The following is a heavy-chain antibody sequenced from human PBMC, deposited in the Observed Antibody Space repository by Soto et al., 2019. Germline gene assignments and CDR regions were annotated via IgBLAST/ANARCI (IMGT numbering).Heavy chain of an antibody. V-gene: IGHV5-51*03. J-gene: IGHJ4*02. D-gene: IGHD3-10*01. CDR3: ANVDHSGSGNYYLDY. Sequence: EVQLVQSGAEMKKPGESLKISCKGSGYTFTSYWIGWVRQMPGKGLKWMGIIYPGDSDTRYSPSFQGQVTISADKSISTAYLQWSSLKASDTAMYYCANVDHSGSGNYYLDYWGQGTLVTVSS. CDR1: GYTFTSYW. CDR2: IYPGDSDT.